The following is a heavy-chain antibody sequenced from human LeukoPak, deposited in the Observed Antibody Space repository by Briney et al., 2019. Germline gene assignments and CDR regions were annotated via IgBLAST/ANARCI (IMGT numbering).Heavy chain of an antibody. V-gene: IGHV3-7*01. CDR1: GFTFTDSW. CDR2: IRQDGSEK. CDR3: ARDGTAAGLYFDL. J-gene: IGHJ4*01. D-gene: IGHD6-13*01. Sequence: GGSLRLSCEVSGFTFTDSWMNWVRQAPGKGPGGVASIRQDGSEKTYVDSVKGRFTISRDNTKNSLSLQLNGLRAEDTAVYYCARDGTAAGLYFDLWGQGTLVTVSS.